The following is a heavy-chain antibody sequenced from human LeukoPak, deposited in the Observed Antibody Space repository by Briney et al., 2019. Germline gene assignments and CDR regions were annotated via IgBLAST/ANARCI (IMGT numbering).Heavy chain of an antibody. D-gene: IGHD4-23*01. CDR1: GFTFSSYG. J-gene: IGHJ4*02. CDR3: AKARYGGNSGYDY. CDR2: ISYDGSNK. V-gene: IGHV3-30*18. Sequence: GGSLRLSCAASGFTFSSYGMHWVRQAPGKGLEWVAVISYDGSNKYYADSVKGRFTISRDNSKNTLYLQMNSLRAEDTAVYYCAKARYGGNSGYDYWGQGTLVTVSS.